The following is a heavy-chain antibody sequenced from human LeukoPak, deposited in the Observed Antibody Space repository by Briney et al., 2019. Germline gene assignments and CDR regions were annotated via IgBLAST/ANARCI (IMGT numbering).Heavy chain of an antibody. CDR3: AKTYYYGSGSYGSTGAFDI. V-gene: IGHV4-59*01. D-gene: IGHD3-10*01. J-gene: IGHJ3*02. CDR2: IYYSGST. Sequence: SETLSLTCTVSGGSISSYYWSWIRQPPGKGLEWIGYIYYSGSTNYNPSLKSRVTISVDTSKNQFSLKLSSVTAADTAVYYCAKTYYYGSGSYGSTGAFDIWGQGTMVTVSP. CDR1: GGSISSYY.